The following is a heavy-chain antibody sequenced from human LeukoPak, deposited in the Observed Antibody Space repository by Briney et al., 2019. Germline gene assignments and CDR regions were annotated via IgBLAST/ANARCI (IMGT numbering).Heavy chain of an antibody. Sequence: GGSLRLSCAASGFTFSTYWMHWVRQAPGKGLVWVSRINSDGSIIGYADSVKGRFTISRDNAKNTLYLQMNSLRAEDTAVYYCASGQWELLVWGQGTLVTVSS. CDR3: ASGQWELLV. CDR2: INSDGSII. CDR1: GFTFSTYW. J-gene: IGHJ4*02. D-gene: IGHD1-26*01. V-gene: IGHV3-74*01.